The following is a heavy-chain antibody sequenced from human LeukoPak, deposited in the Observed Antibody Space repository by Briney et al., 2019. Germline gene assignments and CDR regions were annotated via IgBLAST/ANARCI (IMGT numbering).Heavy chain of an antibody. V-gene: IGHV3-23*01. J-gene: IGHJ4*02. Sequence: PGGSLRLSCAASGFTFSSYAMSWVRQAPGKGLEWVSAISGSGGSTYYADSVKGRFTISRDNSKNTLYLQMNSLRAEDTAVYYCAKDDSRSSSGWYFDYWGQGTLVTVSS. CDR1: GFTFSSYA. CDR2: ISGSGGST. CDR3: AKDDSRSSSGWYFDY. D-gene: IGHD6-19*01.